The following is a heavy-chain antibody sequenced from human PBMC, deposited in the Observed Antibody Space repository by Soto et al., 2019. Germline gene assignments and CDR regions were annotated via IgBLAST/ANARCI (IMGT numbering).Heavy chain of an antibody. V-gene: IGHV3-30-3*01. CDR2: ISYDGSNK. Sequence: GGSLRLSCAASGLTFSSYAMHWVRQAPGKGLEWVAVISYDGSNKYYADSVKCRFTISRDNSKNTLYLQMNSLRAEDTAVYYCARDPDPFYCTNGVCIYGMDVWGQGTTVTVSS. CDR1: GLTFSSYA. D-gene: IGHD2-8*01. CDR3: ARDPDPFYCTNGVCIYGMDV. J-gene: IGHJ6*02.